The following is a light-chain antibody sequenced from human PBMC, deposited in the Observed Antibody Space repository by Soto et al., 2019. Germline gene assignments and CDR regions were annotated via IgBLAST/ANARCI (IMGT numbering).Light chain of an antibody. CDR3: SSYAGSSTH. J-gene: IGLJ2*01. Sequence: QSALTQPASVSGSPGQSITISCTGTSSDVGGYNHVSWYQQHPGKAPKLIIYEVSNRPSGVSDRFSGSKSDNTASLTISGLQTEDEADYYCSSYAGSSTHFGGGTKLTVL. V-gene: IGLV2-14*01. CDR1: SSDVGGYNH. CDR2: EVS.